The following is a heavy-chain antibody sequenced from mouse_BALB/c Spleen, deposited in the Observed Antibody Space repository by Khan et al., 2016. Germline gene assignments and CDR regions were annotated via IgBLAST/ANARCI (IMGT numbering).Heavy chain of an antibody. D-gene: IGHD4-1*01. V-gene: IGHV3-2*02. J-gene: IGHJ3*01. CDR1: GYSITSDYA. Sequence: EVKLEVSGPGLVKPSQSLSLTCTVTGYSITSDYAWNWIRQFPGNKLEWMGYISYSGSTSYNPSLKSRISITRDTSKNQFFLRLNSVTTEDTATYDCAEELGWFADWGQGTLVTVSA. CDR3: AEELGWFAD. CDR2: ISYSGST.